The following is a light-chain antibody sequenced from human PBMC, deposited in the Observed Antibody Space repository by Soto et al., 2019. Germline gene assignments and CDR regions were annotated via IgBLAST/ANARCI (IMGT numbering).Light chain of an antibody. CDR1: GSNIGNNF. CDR3: GTWDNSMSAYV. J-gene: IGLJ1*01. V-gene: IGLV1-51*01. CDR2: DNN. Sequence: QSVLTQPPSVSAAPGQKVTISCSGSGSNIGNNFVSWYQQFPGTAPKLLIYDNNKRPSGIPDRFSGSKFGTSATLGITGLQTGDEADYYCGTWDNSMSAYVFGPGTKVTV.